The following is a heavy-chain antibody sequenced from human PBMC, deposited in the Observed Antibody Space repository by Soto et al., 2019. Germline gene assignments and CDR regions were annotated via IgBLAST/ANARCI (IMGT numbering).Heavy chain of an antibody. D-gene: IGHD2-21*02. CDR2: IIPIFGTA. V-gene: IGHV1-69*12. Sequence: QVQLVQSGAEVKKPGSSVKVSCKASGGTFSSYAISWVRQAPGQGLEWMGGIIPIFGTANYAQKFQGRVRITADESTSTADMELSSLRSEDTVVYYCARVRPYCGGDCPFVYWGQGTLVTVSS. CDR1: GGTFSSYA. J-gene: IGHJ4*02. CDR3: ARVRPYCGGDCPFVY.